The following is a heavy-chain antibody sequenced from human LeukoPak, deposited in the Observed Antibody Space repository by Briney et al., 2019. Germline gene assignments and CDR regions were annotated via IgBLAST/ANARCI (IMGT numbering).Heavy chain of an antibody. D-gene: IGHD3-10*02. CDR2: ISSSSSTI. CDR3: AELGITMIGGV. CDR1: GFTFSSYE. Sequence: GGSLRLSCAASGFTFSSYEMNWVRQAPGKGLEWVSYISSSSSTIYYADSVKGRFTISRDNAKNSLYLQMNSLRAEDTAVYYCAELGITMIGGVWGKGTTVTISS. V-gene: IGHV3-48*03. J-gene: IGHJ6*04.